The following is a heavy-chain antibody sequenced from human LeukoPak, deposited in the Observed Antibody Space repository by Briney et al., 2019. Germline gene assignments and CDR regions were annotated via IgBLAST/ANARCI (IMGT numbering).Heavy chain of an antibody. Sequence: ASVKVSCKASGGTFSSYAISWVRQAPGQGLEWMGWINPNSGGTNYAQKFQGRVTMTRDTSISTAYMELSRLRSDDTAVYYCAREAAAVYLGFDPWGQGTLVTVSS. CDR3: AREAAAVYLGFDP. V-gene: IGHV1-2*02. J-gene: IGHJ5*02. CDR2: INPNSGGT. CDR1: GGTFSSYA. D-gene: IGHD6-13*01.